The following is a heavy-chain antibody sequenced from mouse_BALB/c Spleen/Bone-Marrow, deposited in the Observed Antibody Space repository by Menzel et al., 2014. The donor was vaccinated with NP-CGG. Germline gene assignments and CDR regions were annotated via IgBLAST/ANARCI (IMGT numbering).Heavy chain of an antibody. Sequence: EVHLEESGGGLVQPGGSRKLSCAASGFTFSSFGMHWVRQAPERGLEWVAYISSGSSTIYYADKVKGRFTISRDEPKNTLFLQMTSLRSEETAMYYCARGGNSEDFYYWGQGTTLTVSS. CDR2: ISSGSSTI. CDR3: ARGGNSEDFYY. CDR1: GFTFSSFG. D-gene: IGHD3-1*01. V-gene: IGHV5-17*02. J-gene: IGHJ2*01.